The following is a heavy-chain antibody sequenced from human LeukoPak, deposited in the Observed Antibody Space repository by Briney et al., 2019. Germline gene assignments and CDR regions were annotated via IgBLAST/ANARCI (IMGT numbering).Heavy chain of an antibody. CDR1: GFTVSSNY. Sequence: GGSLRLSCAASGFTVSSNYMSWVRQAPGKGLEWVSVNYSGGSTYYADSVKGRFTISRDNSKNTLYLQMNSLRAEDTAVYYCAREPHSIAARRYGAFDIWGQGTMVTVSS. V-gene: IGHV3-53*01. CDR2: NYSGGST. J-gene: IGHJ3*02. D-gene: IGHD6-6*01. CDR3: AREPHSIAARRYGAFDI.